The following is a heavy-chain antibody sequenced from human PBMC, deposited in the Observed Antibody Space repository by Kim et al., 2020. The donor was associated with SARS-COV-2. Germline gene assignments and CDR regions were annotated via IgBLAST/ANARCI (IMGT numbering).Heavy chain of an antibody. CDR3: ARSYDILTDYGMDV. V-gene: IGHV5-51*01. Sequence: PSFQGQVTISADKSISTAYLQWSSLKASDTAMYYCARSYDILTDYGMDVWGQGTTVTVSS. J-gene: IGHJ6*02. D-gene: IGHD3-9*01.